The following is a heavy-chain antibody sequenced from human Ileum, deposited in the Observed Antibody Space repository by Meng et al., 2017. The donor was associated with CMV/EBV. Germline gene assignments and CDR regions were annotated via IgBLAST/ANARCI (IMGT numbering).Heavy chain of an antibody. CDR2: INPKSGAT. CDR1: EYAFTDFY. Sequence: VQRGQSGAEMNKPGASVKVSCKPSEYAFTDFYIQWVRQDPGQGLEWMGWINPKSGATIYAQKFQGRVTMTRDTSINTVYMELNSLRSDDTAVYFCARDLWSGISDFFDYWGQGTLVTVSS. J-gene: IGHJ4*02. D-gene: IGHD3-3*01. CDR3: ARDLWSGISDFFDY. V-gene: IGHV1-2*02.